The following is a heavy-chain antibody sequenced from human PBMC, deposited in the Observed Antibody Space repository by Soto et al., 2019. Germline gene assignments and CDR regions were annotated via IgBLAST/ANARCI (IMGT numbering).Heavy chain of an antibody. V-gene: IGHV3-53*01. Sequence: VQLVQSGAEVKKPGASVKVSCKASGYTFSGYYIHWVRQAPGQGLEWVSVIYSGGYTYYADSVKGRFTISRDNSKNTLYLQMNSLRAEDTAVYYCVRAGGGYFDYWGQGTLVTVSS. CDR1: GYTFSGYY. CDR3: VRAGGGYFDY. D-gene: IGHD3-16*01. J-gene: IGHJ4*02. CDR2: IYSGGYT.